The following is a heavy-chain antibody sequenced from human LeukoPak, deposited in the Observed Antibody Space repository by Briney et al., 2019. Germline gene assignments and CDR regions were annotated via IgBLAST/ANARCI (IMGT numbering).Heavy chain of an antibody. D-gene: IGHD3-10*01. CDR2: IYYTGST. V-gene: IGHV4-59*01. Sequence: PSETLSLTCTVSGASISSYYWSWIRQPPGKGLEWIGYIYYTGSTNYNPSLKSRATISVDTSKNQFSLKLSSVTAADTAVYFCARDGGSGSYYRFDSWGQGTLVTVSS. CDR3: ARDGGSGSYYRFDS. J-gene: IGHJ4*02. CDR1: GASISSYY.